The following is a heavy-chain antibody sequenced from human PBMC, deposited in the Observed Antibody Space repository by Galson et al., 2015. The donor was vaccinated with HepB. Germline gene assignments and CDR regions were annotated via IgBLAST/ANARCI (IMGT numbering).Heavy chain of an antibody. J-gene: IGHJ5*02. CDR2: FDPEDGET. CDR3: ATAGYCSSASCYRGGAGYNWFDP. CDR1: GYTLTEFS. D-gene: IGHD2-2*02. Sequence: SVKVSCKVSGYTLTEFSMHWVRQAPGKGLEWMGGFDPEDGETIYAQKFQGRVTMTEDTSTDTAYMELSSLRSEDTAVYYCATAGYCSSASCYRGGAGYNWFDPWGQGTLVTVYS. V-gene: IGHV1-24*01.